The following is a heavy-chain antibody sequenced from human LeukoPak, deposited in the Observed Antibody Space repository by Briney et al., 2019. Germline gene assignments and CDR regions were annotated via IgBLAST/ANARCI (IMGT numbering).Heavy chain of an antibody. V-gene: IGHV4-4*09. CDR1: GGSINSNY. CDR2: IYTSGST. J-gene: IGHJ4*02. D-gene: IGHD2-2*02. Sequence: SGTPSLTCTVSGGSINSNYWSWIRQPPGKGLEWIGYIYTSGSTNYNPSLRSRVAISIDTSKNQFSLKLNSVTAADTAVNYCASYYSSSSGHNPFFDYWGGATVVAVSS. CDR3: ASYYSSSSGHNPFFDY.